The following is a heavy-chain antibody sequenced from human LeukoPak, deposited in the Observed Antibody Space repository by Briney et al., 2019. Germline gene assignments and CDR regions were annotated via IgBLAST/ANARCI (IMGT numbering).Heavy chain of an antibody. CDR1: GFTFSSYA. CDR2: ISGSGGST. D-gene: IGHD3-22*01. V-gene: IGHV3-23*01. J-gene: IGHJ1*01. CDR3: ASAPFVVIIGEYFQH. Sequence: GGSLRLSCAASGFTFSSYAMSWVRQAPGKGLEWVSAISGSGGSTYYADAVRGRFTISRDNSMNTLHLQMNSLRAEDTAVYYCASAPFVVIIGEYFQHWGQGTLVTVSS.